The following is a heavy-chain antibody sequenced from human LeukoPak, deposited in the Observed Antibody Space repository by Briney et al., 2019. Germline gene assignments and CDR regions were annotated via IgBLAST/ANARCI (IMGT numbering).Heavy chain of an antibody. CDR3: ARINLYSSSSARYYYYYYMDV. D-gene: IGHD6-6*01. CDR1: GYSFTSYW. V-gene: IGHV5-51*01. Sequence: GESLKISCKGSGYSFTSYWIGWVRQMPGKGLEWMGIIYPGDSDTRYSPSFQGQVTISADKSISTAYLQWSGLKASDTAMYYCARINLYSSSSARYYYYYYMDVWGKGTTVTVSS. J-gene: IGHJ6*03. CDR2: IYPGDSDT.